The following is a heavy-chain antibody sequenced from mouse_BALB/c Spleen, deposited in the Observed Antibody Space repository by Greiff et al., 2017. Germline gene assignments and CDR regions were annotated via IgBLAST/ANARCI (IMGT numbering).Heavy chain of an antibody. V-gene: IGHV2-9*02. CDR3: ARDHYYGSTSFAY. J-gene: IGHJ3*01. CDR1: GFSLTSYG. Sequence: QVQLKESGPGLVAPSQSLSITCTVSGFSLTSYGVHWVRQPPGKGLEWLGVIWAGGSTNYNSALMSRLSISKDNSKSQVFLKMNSLQTDDTAMYYCARDHYYGSTSFAYWGQGTLVTVSA. D-gene: IGHD1-1*01. CDR2: IWAGGST.